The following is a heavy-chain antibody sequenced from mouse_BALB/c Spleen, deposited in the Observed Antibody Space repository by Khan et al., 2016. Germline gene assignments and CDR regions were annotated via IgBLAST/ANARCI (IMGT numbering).Heavy chain of an antibody. CDR2: IDPANGNT. CDR1: GFNIKDTY. D-gene: IGHD2-4*01. CDR3: ARSPYDYDVGFAY. V-gene: IGHV14-3*02. J-gene: IGHJ3*01. Sequence: VQLQQSGAELVKPGASVKLSCTASGFNIKDTYMHWVKQRPEQGLEWIGRIDPANGNTKYDPKFQGKATITADTSSNTAYLQLRSLTSEDTAVYYCARSPYDYDVGFAYWGQGTLVTVSA.